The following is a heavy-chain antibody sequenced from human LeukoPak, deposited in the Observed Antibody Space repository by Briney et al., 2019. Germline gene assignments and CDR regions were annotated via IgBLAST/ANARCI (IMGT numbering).Heavy chain of an antibody. CDR1: GFTFSSYA. Sequence: GGSLRLSCEASGFTFSSYAMSWVRQAPGKGLEWVSAISGSGGSTYYADSVKGRFTISRDNSKNTLYLQMNSLRAEDTAVYYCAKDRRYCSGGSCFTNWFDPWGQGTLVTVSS. D-gene: IGHD2-15*01. CDR3: AKDRRYCSGGSCFTNWFDP. V-gene: IGHV3-23*01. CDR2: ISGSGGST. J-gene: IGHJ5*02.